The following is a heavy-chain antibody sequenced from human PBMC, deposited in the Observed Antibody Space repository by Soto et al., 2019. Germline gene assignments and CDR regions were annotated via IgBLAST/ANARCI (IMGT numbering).Heavy chain of an antibody. V-gene: IGHV1-69*01. J-gene: IGHJ6*02. CDR3: ARGAPPYCSGGSCYPLNYYYYGMDV. CDR1: GGTFSSYA. CDR2: IIPIFGRA. Sequence: VQLVQSGAEVKKPGSSVKVSCKASGGTFSSYAISWVRQAPGQGLEWMGGIIPIFGRANYAQKFQGRVTITADESTSTAYMELSSLRSEDTAVYYCARGAPPYCSGGSCYPLNYYYYGMDVWGQGTTVTVSS. D-gene: IGHD2-15*01.